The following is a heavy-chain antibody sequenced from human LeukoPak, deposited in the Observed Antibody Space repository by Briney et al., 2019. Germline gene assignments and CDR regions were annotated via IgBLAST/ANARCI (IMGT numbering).Heavy chain of an antibody. CDR1: EFTFSSYG. J-gene: IGHJ2*01. Sequence: PGRSLRPSCEVSEFTFSSYGIHWVRQAPGKGLEWVAVISYDGSNEYYADSVKGRFTISRDNSKNTLHLQMNSLRPEDTAVYFCARDRDYSGTWQRYFDLWGRGTLVTVSS. D-gene: IGHD6-13*01. CDR2: ISYDGSNE. V-gene: IGHV3-30*03. CDR3: ARDRDYSGTWQRYFDL.